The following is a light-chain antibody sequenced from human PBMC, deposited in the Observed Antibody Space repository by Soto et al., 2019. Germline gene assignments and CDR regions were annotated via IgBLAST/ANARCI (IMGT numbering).Light chain of an antibody. V-gene: IGKV3-20*01. CDR1: QRVGNDF. CDR2: GAS. J-gene: IGKJ4*01. CDR3: QQYGSSPIT. Sequence: ETVLTQSPGTLSLSPGERATLSCRASQRVGNDFLAWYQQKPGQAPRLLIYGASRRATGIPDRFSGSVSGTDFTLSISRLEPEVFAVYHCQQYGSSPITFGGATQVEF.